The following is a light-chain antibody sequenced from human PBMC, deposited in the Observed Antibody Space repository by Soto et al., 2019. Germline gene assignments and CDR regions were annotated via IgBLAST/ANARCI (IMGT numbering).Light chain of an antibody. Sequence: DIVMTQSPDSLAVSLGERATINCKSSQSVLYSSNTKNYLAWYQQKPGQPPKLLIYWASTRESGFPDRFSGSGSGTDFTLTISSLQAEDVAVYDCQQYYSTPPTFGQGTKVEIK. J-gene: IGKJ1*01. CDR3: QQYYSTPPT. CDR1: QSVLYSSNTKNY. CDR2: WAS. V-gene: IGKV4-1*01.